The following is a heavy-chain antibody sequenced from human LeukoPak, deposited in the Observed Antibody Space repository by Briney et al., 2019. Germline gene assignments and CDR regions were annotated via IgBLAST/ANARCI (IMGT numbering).Heavy chain of an antibody. CDR2: ISSSSSTI. CDR3: ARGGDGDRPRPPKYYYYYYYMDV. Sequence: GGSLRLSCAASGFTFSSYSMNWVRQAPGKGLEWVSYISSSSSTIYYADSVKGRFTISRDNAKNSLYLQMNSLRAEDTAVYYCARGGDGDRPRPPKYYYYYYYMDVWGKGTTVTVSS. V-gene: IGHV3-48*01. J-gene: IGHJ6*03. D-gene: IGHD4-17*01. CDR1: GFTFSSYS.